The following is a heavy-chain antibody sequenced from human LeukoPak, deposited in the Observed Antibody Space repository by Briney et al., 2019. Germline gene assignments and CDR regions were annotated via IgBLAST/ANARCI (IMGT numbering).Heavy chain of an antibody. CDR1: GGTFSSYA. Sequence: SVTVSCKASGGTFSSYAISWVRQAPGQGLEWMGRIIPILGIANYAQKFQGRVTITADKSTSTAYMELSSLRSEDTAVYYCARRLEWLGFDYWGQGTLVTVSS. CDR2: IIPILGIA. CDR3: ARRLEWLGFDY. V-gene: IGHV1-69*04. D-gene: IGHD1-1*01. J-gene: IGHJ4*02.